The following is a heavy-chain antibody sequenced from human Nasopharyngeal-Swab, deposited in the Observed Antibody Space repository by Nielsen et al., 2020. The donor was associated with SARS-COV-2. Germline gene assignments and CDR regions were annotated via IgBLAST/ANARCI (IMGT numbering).Heavy chain of an antibody. V-gene: IGHV4-59*01. CDR3: ARDVYDSSGYYYQDY. CDR1: GGSISSYY. D-gene: IGHD3-22*01. CDR2: IYYSGST. J-gene: IGHJ4*02. Sequence: SETLSLTCTVSGGSISSYYWSWIRQPPGKGLEWIGYIYYSGSTNYKPSLKSRVTISVDTSKNQFSLKLSSVTAADTAVYYCARDVYDSSGYYYQDYWGQGTLVTVSS.